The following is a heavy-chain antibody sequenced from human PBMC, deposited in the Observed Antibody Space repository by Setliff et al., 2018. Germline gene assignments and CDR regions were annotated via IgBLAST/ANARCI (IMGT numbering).Heavy chain of an antibody. CDR1: GYTFTGYY. CDR2: ISPNGGGT. Sequence: GASVKVSCKASGYTFTGYYVHWVRQAPGQGLEWMGWISPNGGGTNYAQRFQGRVTMTRDTSISTAYMELSRLRSDDTAVYYCARSPLPPPGPGYYYDNSYYYYMDVWGKGATVTVSS. V-gene: IGHV1-2*02. CDR3: ARSPLPPPGPGYYYDNSYYYYMDV. D-gene: IGHD3-22*01. J-gene: IGHJ6*03.